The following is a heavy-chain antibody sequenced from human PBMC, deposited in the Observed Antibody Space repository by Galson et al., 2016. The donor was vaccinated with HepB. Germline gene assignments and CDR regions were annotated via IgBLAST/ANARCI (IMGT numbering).Heavy chain of an antibody. J-gene: IGHJ4*02. CDR3: ARGGSRPIDY. Sequence: SLRLSCAASGFTFSSHWMHWVRQAPGKGLVWVSRINTDGSSTSYADSVKGRFTISRDNAKNTLYLQMNSQRAEDTAVYYCARGGSRPIDYWGQGTLVTVSS. D-gene: IGHD1-26*01. CDR2: INTDGSST. CDR1: GFTFSSHW. V-gene: IGHV3-74*01.